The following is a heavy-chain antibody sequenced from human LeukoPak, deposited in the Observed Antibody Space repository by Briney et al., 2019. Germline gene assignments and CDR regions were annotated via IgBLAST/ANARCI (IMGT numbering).Heavy chain of an antibody. CDR2: ISGSDT. J-gene: IGHJ4*02. D-gene: IGHD1-26*01. V-gene: IGHV3-23*01. CDR3: AKKRGELPWGYFDY. Sequence: GGSLRLSCSASGITLSKSTLSWVRLAPGKGLEWVSGISGSDTFYADFVKGRFTISRDNSKNTLYLQMNSLRAEDTAVYYCAKKRGELPWGYFDYWGQGTLVTVSS. CDR1: GITLSKST.